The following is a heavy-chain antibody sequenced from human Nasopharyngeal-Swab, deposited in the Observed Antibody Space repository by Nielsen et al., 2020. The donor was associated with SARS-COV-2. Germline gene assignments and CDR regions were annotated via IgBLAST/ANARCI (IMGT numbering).Heavy chain of an antibody. V-gene: IGHV4-39*07. Sequence: RQAPGKGLEWIGDIYYTGSTYYNPSLKSRVTLSVDTSKNQFSLKLSSVTAADTAVFYCARLGMATVSYYGTDVWGQGTTVTVSS. D-gene: IGHD5-24*01. CDR2: IYYTGST. J-gene: IGHJ6*02. CDR3: ARLGMATVSYYGTDV.